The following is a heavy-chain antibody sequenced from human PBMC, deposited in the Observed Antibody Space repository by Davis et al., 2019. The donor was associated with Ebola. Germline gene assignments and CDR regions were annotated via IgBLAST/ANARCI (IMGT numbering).Heavy chain of an antibody. CDR1: GYTFTGYY. Sequence: ASVKVSCKASGYTFTGYYMHWVRQAPGQGLEWMGWINPNSGGTNYAQKFQGRVTMTRDTSISTAYMELSSLRSEDTAVYYCARDKAVRSSYYYYGMDVWGQGTTVTVSS. D-gene: IGHD1-26*01. J-gene: IGHJ6*02. CDR3: ARDKAVRSSYYYYGMDV. V-gene: IGHV1-2*02. CDR2: INPNSGGT.